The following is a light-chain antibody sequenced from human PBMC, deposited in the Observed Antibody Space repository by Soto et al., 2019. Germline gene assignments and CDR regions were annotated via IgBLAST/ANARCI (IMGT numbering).Light chain of an antibody. CDR2: GAS. J-gene: IGKJ2*01. CDR3: QHYGTSLYT. Sequence: EILLTQSPGTLSLSPGERSTLXXRASQIISSTYLGWYQQKPGQAPRLXIYGASSRATGIPDRFSGSGSGTDFTLTISRLEPEDFAVYYCQHYGTSLYTFGQGTKVDIK. CDR1: QIISSTY. V-gene: IGKV3-20*01.